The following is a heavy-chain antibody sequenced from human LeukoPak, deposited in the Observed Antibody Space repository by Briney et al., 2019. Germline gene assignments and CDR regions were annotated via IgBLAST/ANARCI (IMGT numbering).Heavy chain of an antibody. CDR2: IYYSGST. CDR1: DGSISSSSYY. CDR3: ARQGFGVVQMDV. V-gene: IGHV4-39*01. Sequence: SETLSLTCTVSDGSISSSSYYWGWIRQPPGKGLEWIGSIYYSGSTYYNPSLKSRVTISVDTSKNQFSLKLSSVTAADTAVYYCARQGFGVVQMDVWGKGTTVTVSS. J-gene: IGHJ6*04. D-gene: IGHD3-3*01.